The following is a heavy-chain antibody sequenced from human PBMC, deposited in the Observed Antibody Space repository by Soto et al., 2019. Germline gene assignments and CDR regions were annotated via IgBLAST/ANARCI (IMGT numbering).Heavy chain of an antibody. CDR2: ISGSGGST. V-gene: IGHV3-23*01. J-gene: IGHJ4*02. CDR1: GFTFSSYA. D-gene: IGHD6-19*01. CDR3: AKDGDSSGWDLPALTNSLKPYYFDY. Sequence: EVQLLESGGGLVQPGGSLRLSCAASGFTFSSYAMSWVRQAPGKGLEWVSAISGSGGSTYYADSVKGRFTISRDNSKTTLYLQMNSLRDEDTAVYYCAKDGDSSGWDLPALTNSLKPYYFDYWGQGTLVTVSS.